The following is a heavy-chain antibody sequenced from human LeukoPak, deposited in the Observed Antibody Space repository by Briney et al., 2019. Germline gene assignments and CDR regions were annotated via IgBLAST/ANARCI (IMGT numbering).Heavy chain of an antibody. CDR3: AKGIWYSSSFPYYYYGVDV. V-gene: IGHV3-23*01. J-gene: IGHJ6*02. D-gene: IGHD6-6*01. CDR1: GFTFSSYA. Sequence: GGSLRLSCAASGFTFSSYAMSWVRQAPGKGLEWVSAISGSGGSTYYADSVKGRFTISRDNSKNTLYLQMNSLRAEDTAVYYCAKGIWYSSSFPYYYYGVDVWGQGTTVTVSS. CDR2: ISGSGGST.